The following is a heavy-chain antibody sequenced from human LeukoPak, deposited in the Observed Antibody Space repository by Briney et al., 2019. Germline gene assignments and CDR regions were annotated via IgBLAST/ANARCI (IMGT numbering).Heavy chain of an antibody. CDR2: IHYSGNT. Sequence: PSETLSLNCTVSGGSISSYYWSWIRQPPGKGLEWIGYIHYSGNTKYNPSLKSRVTISVDTSKNQFSLKLTSVTAADTAVYYCARGVGLTQGGTFDYWGQGTLVTVSS. D-gene: IGHD1-1*01. CDR1: GGSISSYY. J-gene: IGHJ4*02. CDR3: ARGVGLTQGGTFDY. V-gene: IGHV4-59*01.